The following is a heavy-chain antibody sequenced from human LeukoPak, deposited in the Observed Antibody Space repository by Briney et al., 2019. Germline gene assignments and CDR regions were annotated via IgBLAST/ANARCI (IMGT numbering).Heavy chain of an antibody. Sequence: ASVKVSCKASGYTFTSYAMNWVRQAPGQGLEWMGIINPSGGRAGYAQKFQGRVTMTRDTSTSTVYMELSSLRSEDTAVYYCARDPYCSSTSCYDVVLDYWGQGTLVTVSS. CDR3: ARDPYCSSTSCYDVVLDY. V-gene: IGHV1-46*01. D-gene: IGHD2-2*01. CDR2: INPSGGRA. CDR1: GYTFTSYA. J-gene: IGHJ4*02.